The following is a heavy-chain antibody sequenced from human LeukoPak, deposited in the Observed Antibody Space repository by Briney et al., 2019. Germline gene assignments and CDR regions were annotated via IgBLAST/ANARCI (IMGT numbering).Heavy chain of an antibody. CDR2: IYYSGST. CDR3: ARRQWLVSDFDY. Sequence: SETLSLTCTVSGGSISSSTYYWGWIRQPPGKGLEWIGSIYYSGSTYYNPSLKSRVTISVDTSKNQFSLKLSSVTAADTAVFYCARRQWLVSDFDYWGQGTLVTVSS. CDR1: GGSISSSTYY. D-gene: IGHD6-19*01. J-gene: IGHJ4*02. V-gene: IGHV4-39*07.